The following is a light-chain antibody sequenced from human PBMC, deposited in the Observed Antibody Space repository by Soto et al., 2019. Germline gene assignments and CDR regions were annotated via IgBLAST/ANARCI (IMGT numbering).Light chain of an antibody. CDR3: QQYNNWTLT. Sequence: EIVMTQSPATLSVSPGERATLSCRASQSVNNNLAWYQQKPGQAPRLLIYGASAMATGIPARFSGSGSGTEFNLTISSLQSEDVAVYYCQQYNNWTLTFGRGTKVEIK. CDR1: QSVNNN. J-gene: IGKJ4*02. CDR2: GAS. V-gene: IGKV3-15*01.